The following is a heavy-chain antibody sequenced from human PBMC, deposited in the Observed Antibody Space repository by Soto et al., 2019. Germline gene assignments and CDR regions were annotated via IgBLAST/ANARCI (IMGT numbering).Heavy chain of an antibody. CDR3: AKAEVVVAATTSFDY. Sequence: EVQLVESGGGLVQPGRSLRLSCAASGFTFDDYAMHWVRQAPGKGLEWVSGISWNSGSIGYADSVKGRFTISRDNAKNSLYLQMNSLRAEDTALYYCAKAEVVVAATTSFDYWGQGTLLTVSS. D-gene: IGHD2-15*01. V-gene: IGHV3-9*01. CDR1: GFTFDDYA. J-gene: IGHJ4*02. CDR2: ISWNSGSI.